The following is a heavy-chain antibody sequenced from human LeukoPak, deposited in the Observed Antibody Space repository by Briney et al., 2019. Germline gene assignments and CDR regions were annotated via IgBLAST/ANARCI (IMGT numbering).Heavy chain of an antibody. CDR3: AKDHPPDGDYYYGIRV. CDR2: ISYDGGNT. V-gene: IGHV3-30*18. J-gene: IGHJ6*02. CDR1: GFTFCRYG. Sequence: PWRSLRFSCAASGFTFCRYGIHWVRQAPGKGLEWVSFISYDGGNTHYADSVKGRFTFSRDNSKNTVYLQMSSLRAEDTAVYYCAKDHPPDGDYYYGIRVSAKGPRSPSP. D-gene: IGHD4-17*01.